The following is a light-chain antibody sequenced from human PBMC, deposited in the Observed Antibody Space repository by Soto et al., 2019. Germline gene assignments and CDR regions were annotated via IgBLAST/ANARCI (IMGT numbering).Light chain of an antibody. CDR1: SSDIGAYNY. CDR2: EVY. V-gene: IGLV2-14*01. J-gene: IGLJ1*01. Sequence: QSALTQPASVSGSPGQSITISCTGTSSDIGAYNYVSWYQQHPGKVPKLIISEVYNRPPGVSNRFSGSKSGNTASLTISGLQAEDEADYYCSSHRGSISFYVFGTGTKLTVL. CDR3: SSHRGSISFYV.